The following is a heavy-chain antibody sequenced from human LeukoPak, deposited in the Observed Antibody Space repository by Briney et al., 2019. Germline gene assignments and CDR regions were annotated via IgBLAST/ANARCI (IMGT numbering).Heavy chain of an antibody. Sequence: GRSLRLSCAASGFTFSSYAMHWVRQAPGKGLEWVAVISYDGSNKYYADSVKGRFTISRDNSKNTLYLQMNSLRAEDTAVYYCARVQNWNYPGYFDYWGQGTLVTVSS. D-gene: IGHD1-7*01. CDR2: ISYDGSNK. CDR1: GFTFSSYA. V-gene: IGHV3-30-3*01. J-gene: IGHJ4*02. CDR3: ARVQNWNYPGYFDY.